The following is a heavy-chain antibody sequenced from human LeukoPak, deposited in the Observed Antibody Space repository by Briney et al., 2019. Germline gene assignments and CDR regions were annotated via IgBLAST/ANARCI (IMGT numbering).Heavy chain of an antibody. Sequence: ASVKVSCKASGYTFTSYYMHWVRQAPGQGLEWMGIISPSGGSTSYAQKFQGRVTMTRDTSTSTVYMELSSLRSEDTAVYYCAGEDNSSGYRPFDIWGQGTMITVPS. D-gene: IGHD3-22*01. CDR3: AGEDNSSGYRPFDI. CDR1: GYTFTSYY. V-gene: IGHV1-46*01. J-gene: IGHJ3*02. CDR2: ISPSGGST.